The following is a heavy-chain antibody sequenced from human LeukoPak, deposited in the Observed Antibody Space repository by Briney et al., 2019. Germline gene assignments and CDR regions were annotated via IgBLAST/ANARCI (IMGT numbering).Heavy chain of an antibody. CDR2: INPSGGST. J-gene: IGHJ4*02. CDR1: GYTFTSYY. V-gene: IGHV1-46*03. D-gene: IGHD6-13*01. Sequence: GASVKVSCKXSGYTFTSYYMHWVRQAPGQGLEWMGIINPSGGSTSYAQKFQGRVTMTRDTSTSTVYMELSSLRSEDTAVYYCATVTSQLGFDYWGQGTLVTVSS. CDR3: ATVTSQLGFDY.